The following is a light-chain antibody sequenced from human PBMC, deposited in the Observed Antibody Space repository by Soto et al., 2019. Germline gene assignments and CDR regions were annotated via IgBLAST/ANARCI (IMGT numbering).Light chain of an antibody. CDR1: SSDVGAYIY. CDR3: CSYTSSRTYV. Sequence: QSVLPQPASVSGSPGQSITISCTGTSSDVGAYIYVSWYQHHPGKAPKVMIYEVTNRPSGVSDRFSGSKSGNTASLTISGLQAEDEDDYHCCSYTSSRTYVFGTGTKVTVL. J-gene: IGLJ1*01. V-gene: IGLV2-14*01. CDR2: EVT.